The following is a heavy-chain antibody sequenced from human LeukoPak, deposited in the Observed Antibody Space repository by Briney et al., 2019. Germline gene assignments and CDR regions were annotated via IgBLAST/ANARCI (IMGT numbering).Heavy chain of an antibody. V-gene: IGHV4-30-4*01. J-gene: IGHJ4*02. Sequence: PSQTLSLTCTVSGGSISSGDYYWSWIRQPPGTGLEWLGYIYYSGSTYYNPSLKSRVTISVDTSKNQFSLKLSSVTAADTAVYYCARGAMVRGRWGSGLDYWGQGTLVTVSS. D-gene: IGHD3-10*01. CDR3: ARGAMVRGRWGSGLDY. CDR2: IYYSGST. CDR1: GGSISSGDYY.